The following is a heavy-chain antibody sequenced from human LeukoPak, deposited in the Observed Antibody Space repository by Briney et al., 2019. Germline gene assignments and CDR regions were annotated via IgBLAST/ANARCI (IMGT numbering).Heavy chain of an antibody. CDR3: AKELRGYSYGLRNNWFDP. Sequence: QPGGSLRLSCAGSGFTFSSYEMNWVRQAPGKGLEWVSYISSSGRAIYYADSVKGRFTISRDNSKNTLYLQMNSLRAEDTAVYYCAKELRGYSYGLRNNWFDPWGQGTLVTVSS. CDR1: GFTFSSYE. V-gene: IGHV3-48*03. CDR2: ISSSGRAI. J-gene: IGHJ5*02. D-gene: IGHD5-18*01.